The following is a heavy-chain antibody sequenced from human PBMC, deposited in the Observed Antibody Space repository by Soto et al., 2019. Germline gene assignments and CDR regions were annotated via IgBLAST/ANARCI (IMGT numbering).Heavy chain of an antibody. J-gene: IGHJ3*02. Sequence: SSETLSLTCTVSGGSIRNYFWTWIRQPAGKGLEWIGRIYSSGNTVYNASLKSRVTMSIDMSKNQFSLKLSSMTAADTAVYYCVRDVESPGISGSWGAFEIWGQGTVVTVS. CDR3: VRDVESPGISGSWGAFEI. CDR1: GGSIRNYF. V-gene: IGHV4-4*07. CDR2: IYSSGNT. D-gene: IGHD1-20*01.